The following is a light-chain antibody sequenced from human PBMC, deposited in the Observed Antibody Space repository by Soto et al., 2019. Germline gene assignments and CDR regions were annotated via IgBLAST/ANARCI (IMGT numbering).Light chain of an antibody. CDR2: GAS. J-gene: IGKJ5*01. Sequence: EIVMTQSRATLSVSPGERATLSCRASQSVSSNLAWYQQKHGQAPRLLIYGASSRATGIPDRFSGSGSGTDFTLTISRLEPEDFAVYYCQQYGSSPMTFGQGTRLEIK. CDR1: QSVSSN. V-gene: IGKV3-20*01. CDR3: QQYGSSPMT.